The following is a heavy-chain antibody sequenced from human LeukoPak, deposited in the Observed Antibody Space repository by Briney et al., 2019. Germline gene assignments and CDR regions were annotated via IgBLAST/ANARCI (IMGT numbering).Heavy chain of an antibody. D-gene: IGHD4-23*01. CDR3: ARESTVVAQFDY. J-gene: IGHJ4*02. CDR1: GFTFSSYG. Sequence: GGSLRLSCAASGFTFSSYGMHWVRQAPGKGLEWVSASSGSGGNTYYADSVKGRFTISRDNSRNTLYLLVDSLRAEDTALYYCARESTVVAQFDYWGQGTLVTVSS. CDR2: SSGSGGNT. V-gene: IGHV3-23*01.